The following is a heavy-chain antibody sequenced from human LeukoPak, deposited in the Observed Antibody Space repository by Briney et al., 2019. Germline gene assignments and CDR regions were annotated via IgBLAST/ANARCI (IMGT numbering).Heavy chain of an antibody. CDR3: ARRRIAATPLGY. CDR2: IYHSGST. J-gene: IGHJ4*02. CDR1: GYSISSGYY. V-gene: IGHV4-38-2*02. D-gene: IGHD6-13*01. Sequence: PSETLSLTCTVSGYSISSGYYWGWIRQPPGKGLEWIGSIYHSGSTYYNPSLKSRVTISVDTSKNQFSLKLNSVTAADTAVYYCARRRIAATPLGYWGQGTLVTVSS.